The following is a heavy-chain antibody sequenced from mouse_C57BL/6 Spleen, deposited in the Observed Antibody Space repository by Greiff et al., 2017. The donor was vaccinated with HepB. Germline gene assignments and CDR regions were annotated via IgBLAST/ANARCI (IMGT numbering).Heavy chain of an antibody. D-gene: IGHD1-1*02. J-gene: IGHJ4*01. V-gene: IGHV6-6*01. CDR1: GFTFSDAW. CDR2: IRNKANNHAT. CDR3: TRNLWSYYYAMDY. Sequence: EVKVEESGGGLVQPGGSMKLSCAASGFTFSDAWMDWVRQSPEKGLEWVAEIRNKANNHATYYAESVKGRFTISRDDSKSSVYLQMNSLRAEDTGIYYCTRNLWSYYYAMDYWGQGTSVTVSS.